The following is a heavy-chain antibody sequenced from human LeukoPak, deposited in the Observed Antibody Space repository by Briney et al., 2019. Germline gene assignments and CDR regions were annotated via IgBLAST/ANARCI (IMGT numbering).Heavy chain of an antibody. CDR1: GFTVSSNY. D-gene: IGHD3-10*01. V-gene: IGHV3-66*01. CDR2: IYNGGST. CDR3: ARDFRDMVRGVIITFSDGMDV. J-gene: IGHJ6*02. Sequence: PGGSLRLSCAASGFTVSSNYMSWVRQAPGKGLEWVSVIYNGGSTYYADSVKGRFTISRDNSKNTLYLQMNSLRAEDTAVYYCARDFRDMVRGVIITFSDGMDVWGQGTTVTVSS.